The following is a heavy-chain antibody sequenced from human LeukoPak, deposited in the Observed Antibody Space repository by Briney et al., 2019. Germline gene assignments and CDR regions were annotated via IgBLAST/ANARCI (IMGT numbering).Heavy chain of an antibody. J-gene: IGHJ5*02. CDR3: ARQATAGTFDP. Sequence: GGSLRLSCVASGFIFSNYAMHWVRQAPGKGLEWVAVISYDASSKYYADSVKGRLTISRDNSKNSLYLQMDSLRADDTAVYYCARQATAGTFDPWGQGTLVTVSS. CDR2: ISYDASSK. V-gene: IGHV3-30-3*01. CDR1: GFIFSNYA. D-gene: IGHD6-13*01.